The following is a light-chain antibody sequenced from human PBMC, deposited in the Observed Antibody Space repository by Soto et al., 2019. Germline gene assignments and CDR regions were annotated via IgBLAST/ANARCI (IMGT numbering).Light chain of an antibody. CDR3: LLFNTHPQA. J-gene: IGKJ4*01. V-gene: IGKV1-13*02. Sequence: AIQLTQSPSSLSASIGDRVTITCRARQGIGSALAWYQQAPGKPPKLLIFDASTLENGVPSRFSGGGSGTDFTLTISSLQPEDFATYYCLLFNTHPQAFGGGTKVEIK. CDR1: QGIGSA. CDR2: DAS.